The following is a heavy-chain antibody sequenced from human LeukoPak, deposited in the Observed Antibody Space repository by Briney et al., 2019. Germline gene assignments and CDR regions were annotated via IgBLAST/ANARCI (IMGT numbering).Heavy chain of an antibody. D-gene: IGHD3-10*01. CDR3: AKDINYYGSGLGYFDY. CDR1: GFTFDDYA. Sequence: GRSLRLSCAASGFTFDDYAMHWVRQAPGKGLEWVSGISWNSGSIGYADSVKGRFTISRDNAKNSLYLQMNSLRAEDTALYYCAKDINYYGSGLGYFDYWGQGTLVTVSS. V-gene: IGHV3-9*01. J-gene: IGHJ4*02. CDR2: ISWNSGSI.